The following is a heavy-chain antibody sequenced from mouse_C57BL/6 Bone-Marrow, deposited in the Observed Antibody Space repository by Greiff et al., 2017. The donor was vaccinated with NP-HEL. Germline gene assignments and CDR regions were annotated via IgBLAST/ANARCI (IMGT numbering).Heavy chain of an antibody. V-gene: IGHV6-3*01. CDR2: IRLKSDNYAT. Sequence: EVKVEESGGGLVQPGGSMKLSCVASGFTFSNYWMNWVRQSPEKGLEWVAQIRLKSDNYATHYAESVKGRFTISRDDSKSSVYLQMNNLRAEDTGIYYCTQTGGYYGYFDYWGQGTTLTVSS. CDR1: GFTFSNYW. D-gene: IGHD1-1*01. CDR3: TQTGGYYGYFDY. J-gene: IGHJ2*01.